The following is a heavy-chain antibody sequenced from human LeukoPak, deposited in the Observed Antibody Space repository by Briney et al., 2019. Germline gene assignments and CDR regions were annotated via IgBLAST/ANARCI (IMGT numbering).Heavy chain of an antibody. J-gene: IGHJ2*01. D-gene: IGHD1-26*01. V-gene: IGHV4-59*01. CDR1: GGSISSYY. CDR3: ARDIGWYFDL. Sequence: SETLSLTCTVSGGSISSYYWSWIRQPPGKGLEWIGYICYSGSTNYNPSLKSRVTISVDTSKNQFSLKLSSVTAADTAVYYCARDIGWYFDLWGRGTLVTVSS. CDR2: ICYSGST.